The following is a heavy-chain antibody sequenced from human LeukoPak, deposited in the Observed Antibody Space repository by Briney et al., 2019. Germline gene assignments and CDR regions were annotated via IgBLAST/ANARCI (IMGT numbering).Heavy chain of an antibody. D-gene: IGHD5-12*01. CDR1: GDSISSYF. V-gene: IGHV4-4*07. J-gene: IGHJ4*02. CDR2: MYTSGNT. CDR3: ARDSGYDLS. Sequence: SETLSLTCTVSGDSISSYFWSWIRQPAGKGLELIGRMYTSGNTIYNPSLKSRVSMSVDTSKNQLSLKVRSVTAADTAVYYCARDSGYDLSWGQGTLVTLSS.